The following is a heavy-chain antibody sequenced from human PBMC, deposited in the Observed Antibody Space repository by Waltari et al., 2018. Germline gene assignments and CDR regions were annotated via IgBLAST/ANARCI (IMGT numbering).Heavy chain of an antibody. CDR2: ISGSGGST. V-gene: IGHV3-23*01. CDR3: AKDSTLHSYYDFWSGQYYFDY. Sequence: EVQLLESGGGLVQPGGSLRLSCAASGSTFGSFAMTWGRRAPGEGLDWVSAISGSGGSTYYADSVKGRFTISRDNSKNTLYLQMNSLRAEDTAVYYCAKDSTLHSYYDFWSGQYYFDYWGQGTLVTVSS. D-gene: IGHD3-3*01. J-gene: IGHJ4*02. CDR1: GSTFGSFA.